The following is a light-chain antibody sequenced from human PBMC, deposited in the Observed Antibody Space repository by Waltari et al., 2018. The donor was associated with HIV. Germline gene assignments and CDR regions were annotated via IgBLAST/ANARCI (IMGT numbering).Light chain of an antibody. V-gene: IGLV1-40*01. Sequence: QSVLTQAPSVSGAPGPRVTISCPGSSANLGATFDVYWYQLLPGSSPKLLIFANSNRPSGVPDRFSGSKSGTSASLAITGLHPEDEAEYYCQSFDSSLNAYVFGTGTTVIVL. J-gene: IGLJ1*01. CDR1: SANLGATFD. CDR3: QSFDSSLNAYV. CDR2: ANS.